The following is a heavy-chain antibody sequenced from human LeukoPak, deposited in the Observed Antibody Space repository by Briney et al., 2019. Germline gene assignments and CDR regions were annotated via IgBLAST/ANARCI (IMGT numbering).Heavy chain of an antibody. J-gene: IGHJ1*01. CDR2: NYYSGST. Sequence: SETLSLTYTVSGGSISSSSYYWGWIRQPPGKGLEWIGSNYYSGSTYYNPSLKSRVTISVDTSKNQFSLKLSSVTAADTAVYYCASSWGQQLYFQHWGQGTLVTVSS. D-gene: IGHD6-13*01. CDR3: ASSWGQQLYFQH. V-gene: IGHV4-39*01. CDR1: GGSISSSSYY.